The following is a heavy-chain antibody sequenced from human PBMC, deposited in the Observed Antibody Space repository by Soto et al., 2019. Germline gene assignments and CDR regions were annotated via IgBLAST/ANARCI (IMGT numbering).Heavy chain of an antibody. Sequence: ASVKVSCKASGYTFTSYGISWVRQAPGQGLEWMGWISAYNGNTNYAQKLQGRVTMTTDTSTSTAYMELRSLRSDDTAVYYCARGGRVYCSGGSCRPVGYYYMDVWGKGTTVTVSS. CDR3: ARGGRVYCSGGSCRPVGYYYMDV. V-gene: IGHV1-18*01. CDR1: GYTFTSYG. D-gene: IGHD2-15*01. CDR2: ISAYNGNT. J-gene: IGHJ6*03.